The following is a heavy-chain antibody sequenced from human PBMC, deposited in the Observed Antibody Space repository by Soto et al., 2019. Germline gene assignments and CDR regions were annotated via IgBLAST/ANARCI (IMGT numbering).Heavy chain of an antibody. Sequence: QVPLVQSGAEVKNPGASVKVSCRASGYTLSNNYGISWVRQAPGQGLEWMGWINSYNGVTNNARKFQDRVTLTTDXXXXXXXXXXXXXXXDDTAIYYCARDRQNYGSLDYWGQGTLVTVSS. CDR2: INSYNGVT. CDR3: ARDRQNYGSLDY. J-gene: IGHJ4*02. D-gene: IGHD4-17*01. CDR1: GYTLSNNYG. V-gene: IGHV1-18*01.